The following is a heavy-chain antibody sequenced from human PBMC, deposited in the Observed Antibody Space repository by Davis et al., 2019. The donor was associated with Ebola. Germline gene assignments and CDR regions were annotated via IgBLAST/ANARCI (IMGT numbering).Heavy chain of an antibody. CDR3: AHTGLLQLWNDGPDYFDY. D-gene: IGHD5-18*01. Sequence: SGPTLVKPTQTLTLTCTFSGFSLSTSGVGVGWIRQPPGKALEWLALIYWNDDKRYSPSLKSRLTITKDTSKNQVVLTMTNMDPVDTATYYCAHTGLLQLWNDGPDYFDYWGQGTLVTVSS. V-gene: IGHV2-5*01. CDR1: GFSLSTSGVG. J-gene: IGHJ4*02. CDR2: IYWNDDK.